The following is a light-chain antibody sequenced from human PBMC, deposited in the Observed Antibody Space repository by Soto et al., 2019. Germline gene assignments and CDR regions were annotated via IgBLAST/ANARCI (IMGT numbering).Light chain of an antibody. CDR3: ETWDRNTRV. CDR1: SGHSSYI. J-gene: IGLJ3*02. V-gene: IGLV4-60*02. Sequence: QLVLTQSSSASASLGSSVKLTCTLSSGHSSYIIAWHQQQPGKAPRYLMKLEGSGNYNKGSGVPDRFSGSSSGADRYLTISNLQFEDEADYYCETWDRNTRVFGGGTKLTVL. CDR2: LEGSGNY.